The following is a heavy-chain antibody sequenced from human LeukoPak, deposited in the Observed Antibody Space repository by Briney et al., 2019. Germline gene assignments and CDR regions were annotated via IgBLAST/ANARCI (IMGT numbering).Heavy chain of an antibody. D-gene: IGHD3-22*01. CDR3: ARSRGYYDSSGYYQFDY. CDR2: ISSSGSDI. Sequence: GGSLRLSCAASGFTFSSYSMNWVRQAPGKGLEWVSYISSSGSDIYYADSVKGRFTISRDNAKNSLYLHMNSLRAEDTAVYYCARSRGYYDSSGYYQFDYWGQGTLVTVSS. V-gene: IGHV3-21*05. CDR1: GFTFSSYS. J-gene: IGHJ4*02.